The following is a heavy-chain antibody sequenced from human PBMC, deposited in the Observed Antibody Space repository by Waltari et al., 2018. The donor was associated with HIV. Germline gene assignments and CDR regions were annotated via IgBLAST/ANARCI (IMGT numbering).Heavy chain of an antibody. J-gene: IGHJ4*02. V-gene: IGHV1-8*01. CDR3: VTGGRLGAEGVSHDF. CDR1: ESTFSSFD. Sequence: QVHLVQSGAEVKKPGASVKVSCRSSESTFSSFDINWVRQATGQGLEWMGWMNPNSGNAGYSQKFQGRVTMTRDTSTRTAYMELTSLRSEDTAVYYCVTGGRLGAEGVSHDFWGQGTLVTVSS. CDR2: MNPNSGNA. D-gene: IGHD3-9*01.